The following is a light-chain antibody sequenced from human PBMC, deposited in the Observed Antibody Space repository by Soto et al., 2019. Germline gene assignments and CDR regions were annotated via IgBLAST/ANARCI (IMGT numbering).Light chain of an antibody. J-gene: IGLJ1*01. V-gene: IGLV1-51*01. Sequence: QSVLTQPPSVSAAPGRKVTISCSGSSSNIGGNSVSWYKQFPWTAPKLLISDDNKRPSGIPDRFSGSKSGTSATLGITGFQTGDEADYYCGSWDSSLSAYVFGTGTKVTVL. CDR3: GSWDSSLSAYV. CDR2: DDN. CDR1: SSNIGGNS.